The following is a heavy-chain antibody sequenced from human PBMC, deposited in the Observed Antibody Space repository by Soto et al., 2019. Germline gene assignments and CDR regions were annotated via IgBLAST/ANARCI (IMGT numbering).Heavy chain of an antibody. CDR2: IYHSGST. D-gene: IGHD3-22*01. CDR1: GGSISSSNW. J-gene: IGHJ4*02. Sequence: PSETLSLTCAVSGGSISSSNWWSWVRQPPGKGLEWIGEIYHSGSTNYNPSLKSRVTISVDKSKNQFSLKLSSVTAADTAVYYCARGSYMIVVVRPDYWGQGTLVTVSS. V-gene: IGHV4-4*02. CDR3: ARGSYMIVVVRPDY.